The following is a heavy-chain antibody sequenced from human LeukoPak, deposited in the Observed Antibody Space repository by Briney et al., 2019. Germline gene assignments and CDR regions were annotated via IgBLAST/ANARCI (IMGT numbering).Heavy chain of an antibody. CDR2: INTDGSST. CDR1: GFTFNSYW. V-gene: IGHV3-74*01. D-gene: IGHD3-10*01. J-gene: IGHJ4*02. Sequence: TGGSLRLSCAASGFTFNSYWIHWVRQAPGKGLMWVSHINTDGSSTNYADPVKGRFTISRDNAKNTLYLQMNSLRAEDTAVYYCAKDRITMGRFVSGADYWGQGTLVTVSS. CDR3: AKDRITMGRFVSGADY.